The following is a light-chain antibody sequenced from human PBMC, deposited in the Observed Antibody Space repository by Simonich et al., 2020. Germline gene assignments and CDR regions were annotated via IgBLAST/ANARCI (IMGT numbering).Light chain of an antibody. CDR2: GAS. J-gene: IGKJ5*01. Sequence: EIVITQSPATLSVSPGERATLSCRASPSVSSNLAWYPQKPGQAPRLLIYGASNRATGIPARFSGSGSGTDFTLTISSLEPEDFAVYYCQQRSNWPPITFGQGTRLEIK. CDR1: PSVSSN. V-gene: IGKV3-11*01. CDR3: QQRSNWPPIT.